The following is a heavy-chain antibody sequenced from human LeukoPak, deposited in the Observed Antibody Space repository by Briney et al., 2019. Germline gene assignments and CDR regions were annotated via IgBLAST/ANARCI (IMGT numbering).Heavy chain of an antibody. CDR2: ISGSGGIT. CDR1: GFTFSSYA. V-gene: IGHV3-23*01. Sequence: GGSLRLSCAASGFTFSSYAMSWVRQAPGKGLEWVSDISGSGGITHYADSVKGRFTISRDNSKNTLYLQMNSLRAEDTAVYYCAKEKGFMNPFDYWGPGTLVTVSS. CDR3: AKEKGFMNPFDY. J-gene: IGHJ4*02.